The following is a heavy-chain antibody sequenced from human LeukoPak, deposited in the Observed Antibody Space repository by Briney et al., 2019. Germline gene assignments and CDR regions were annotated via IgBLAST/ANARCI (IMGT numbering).Heavy chain of an antibody. Sequence: SETLSLTCTVSGGSISSNYWSWLRQPPGKGLEWIGYIHYTGTTGYNPSLNGRVTISVDTFKNQFSLKLRSVTAADTAVYYCARGAGWYDSWGQGTLIAVSS. CDR3: ARGAGWYDS. CDR1: GGSISSNY. J-gene: IGHJ5*01. V-gene: IGHV4-59*01. CDR2: IHYTGTT.